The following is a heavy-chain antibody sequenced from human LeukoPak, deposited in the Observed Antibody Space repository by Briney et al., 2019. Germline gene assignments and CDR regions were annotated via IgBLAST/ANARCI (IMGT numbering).Heavy chain of an antibody. CDR1: GGTFSSYA. D-gene: IGHD6-6*01. CDR3: ASANGLGSAWVAYYFDY. V-gene: IGHV1-69*05. Sequence: SVKVSCKASGGTFSSYAISWVRQAPGQGLEWMGGIIPIFGTANYAQKFQGRVTITTDESTSTAYMELSSLRSEDTAVYYCASANGLGSAWVAYYFDYWGQGTLVTVSS. J-gene: IGHJ4*02. CDR2: IIPIFGTA.